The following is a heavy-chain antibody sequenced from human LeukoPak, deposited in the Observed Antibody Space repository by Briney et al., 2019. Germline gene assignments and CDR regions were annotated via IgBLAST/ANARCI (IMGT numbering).Heavy chain of an antibody. CDR2: ISYDGSNK. D-gene: IGHD3-9*01. Sequence: PGRSLRLSCAASGFTFSSYAMHWVRQAPGKGLEWVAVISYDGSNKYYADSVKGRFTISRDNSKNTLYLQMDSLRAEDTAVYYCARPGEDYDILTAFDYWGQGTLVTVSS. CDR3: ARPGEDYDILTAFDY. J-gene: IGHJ4*02. CDR1: GFTFSSYA. V-gene: IGHV3-30*04.